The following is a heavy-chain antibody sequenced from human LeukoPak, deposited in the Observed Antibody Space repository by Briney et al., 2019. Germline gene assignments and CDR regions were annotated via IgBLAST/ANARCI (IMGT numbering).Heavy chain of an antibody. Sequence: ASVKVSCKASGGTFSSYAIIWVRQAPGQGLEWMGWINPNSGGTNYAQKFQGRVTMTRDTSISTAYMELSRLRSDDTAVYYCARGGLLRFLEWLLFFDYRGQGTLVTVSS. J-gene: IGHJ4*02. CDR2: INPNSGGT. V-gene: IGHV1-2*02. CDR3: ARGGLLRFLEWLLFFDY. CDR1: GGTFSSYA. D-gene: IGHD3-3*01.